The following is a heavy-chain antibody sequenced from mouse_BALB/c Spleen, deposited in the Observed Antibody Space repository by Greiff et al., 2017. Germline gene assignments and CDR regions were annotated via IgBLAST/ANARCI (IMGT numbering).Heavy chain of an antibody. V-gene: IGHV5-17*02. J-gene: IGHJ2*01. CDR3: ARGFDY. CDR2: ISSGSSTI. Sequence: EVKVEESGGGLVQPGGSRKLSCAASGFTFSSFGMHWVRQAPEKGLEWVAYISSGSSTIYYADTVKGRFTISRDNPKNTLFLQMTSLRSEDTAMYYCARGFDYWGQGTTLTVSS. CDR1: GFTFSSFG.